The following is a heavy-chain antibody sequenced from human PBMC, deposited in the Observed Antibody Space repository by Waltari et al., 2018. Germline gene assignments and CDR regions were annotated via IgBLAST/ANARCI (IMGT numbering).Heavy chain of an antibody. CDR3: ARSYYYDSSGYYDAFDI. J-gene: IGHJ3*02. CDR1: GGTFSSYA. D-gene: IGHD3-22*01. Sequence: QVQLVQSGAEVKKPGSSVKVSCKASGGTFSSYAISWVRQAPGQGLEWMGGIIPILGTANYAQKFQGRVTITADESTSTAYMELSSLRSEDTAVYYCARSYYYDSSGYYDAFDIWGQGTMVTVSS. V-gene: IGHV1-69*01. CDR2: IIPILGTA.